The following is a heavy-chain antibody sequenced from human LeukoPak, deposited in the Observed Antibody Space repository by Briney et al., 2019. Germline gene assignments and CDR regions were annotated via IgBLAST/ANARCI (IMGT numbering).Heavy chain of an antibody. Sequence: GGSLQISCEGSGYSFTSYWIGWVRQLPGKGLGGMGIIYPGDSDTRYSPSFQGQVTISADKSISTAYLQWSSLKASDTAMYYCARHGYSSGWYEGYFDYWGQGTLVTVSS. CDR1: GYSFTSYW. J-gene: IGHJ4*02. CDR3: ARHGYSSGWYEGYFDY. D-gene: IGHD6-19*01. V-gene: IGHV5-51*01. CDR2: IYPGDSDT.